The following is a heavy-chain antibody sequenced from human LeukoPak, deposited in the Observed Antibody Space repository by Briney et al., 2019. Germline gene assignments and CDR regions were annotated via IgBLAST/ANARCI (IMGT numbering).Heavy chain of an antibody. CDR1: GGSFSGYY. CDR2: INHSGST. J-gene: IGHJ4*02. V-gene: IGHV4-34*01. D-gene: IGHD3-22*01. CDR3: ARVRSSRSSGYSY. Sequence: SETLSLTCAVYGGSFSGYYWSWIRQPSGKGLEWIGEINHSGSTNYNPSLKSRVTISVDTSKNQFSLKLSSVTAADTAVYYCARVRSSRSSGYSYWGQGTLVTVSS.